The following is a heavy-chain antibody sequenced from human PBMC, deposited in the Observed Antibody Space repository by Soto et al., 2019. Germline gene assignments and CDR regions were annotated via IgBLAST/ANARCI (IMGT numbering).Heavy chain of an antibody. CDR2: ISGSGGST. CDR3: AKCITPNYYYYYGMDV. V-gene: IGHV3-23*01. J-gene: IGHJ6*02. D-gene: IGHD3-10*01. CDR1: GFTFSSYA. Sequence: GGSLRLSCAASGFTFSSYAMSWVRQAPGKGLEWVSAISGSGGSTYYADSVKGRFTISRDNSKNTLYLQMNSLRAEDTAVYYCAKCITPNYYYYYGMDVWGQGTTVTVSS.